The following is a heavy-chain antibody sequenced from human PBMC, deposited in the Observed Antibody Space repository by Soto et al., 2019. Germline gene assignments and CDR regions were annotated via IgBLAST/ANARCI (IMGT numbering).Heavy chain of an antibody. CDR3: ARQPGYYYGSGSRQYYYYMDV. CDR1: GGSISSYY. D-gene: IGHD3-10*01. J-gene: IGHJ6*03. CDR2: IYYSGST. Sequence: PSETLSLTCTVSGGSISSYYWSWIRQPPGKGLEWIGYIYYSGSTNYNPSLKSRVTISVDTSKNQFSLKLSSVTAADTAVYYCARQPGYYYGSGSRQYYYYMDVWGKGTTVTVSS. V-gene: IGHV4-59*08.